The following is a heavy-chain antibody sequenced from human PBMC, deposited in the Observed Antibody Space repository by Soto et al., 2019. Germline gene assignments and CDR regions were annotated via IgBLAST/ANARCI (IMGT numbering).Heavy chain of an antibody. V-gene: IGHV3-21*01. D-gene: IGHD2-15*01. J-gene: IGHJ2*01. CDR3: ARMVVRYFDL. CDR2: ISSSSSYI. Sequence: GGSLRLSWAASGFTFSSYSMNWVRQAPGKGLEWVSSISSSSSYIYYADSVKGRFTISRDNAKNSLYLQMNSLRAEDTAVYYCARMVVRYFDLWGRGTLVTVSS. CDR1: GFTFSSYS.